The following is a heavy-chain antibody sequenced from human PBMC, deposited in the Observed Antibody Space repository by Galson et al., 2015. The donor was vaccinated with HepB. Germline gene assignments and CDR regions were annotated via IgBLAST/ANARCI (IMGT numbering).Heavy chain of an antibody. CDR3: AKSDIVVVPADY. D-gene: IGHD2-2*01. V-gene: IGHV3-30*18. Sequence: SLRLSCAASGFTFSSYGMHWVRQAPGKGLEWVAVISYDGSNKYYADSVKGRFTISRDNSKNTLYLQMNSLRAEDTAVYYCAKSDIVVVPADYWGQGTLVTVSS. CDR1: GFTFSSYG. CDR2: ISYDGSNK. J-gene: IGHJ4*02.